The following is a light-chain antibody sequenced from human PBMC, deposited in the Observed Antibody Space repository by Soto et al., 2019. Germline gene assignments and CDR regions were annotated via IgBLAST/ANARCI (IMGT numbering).Light chain of an antibody. CDR1: QSVRSN. V-gene: IGKV3-15*01. J-gene: IGKJ4*01. CDR2: GAS. Sequence: EIVMTQSPVTLSVSPGERAPLSCRASQSVRSNLAWYQQKPGQAPRLLIYGASTRATGIPARFSGSGSGTDFTLTISSLQSEDFAVYYCQQYNYWPPLTFGGGTKVDIK. CDR3: QQYNYWPPLT.